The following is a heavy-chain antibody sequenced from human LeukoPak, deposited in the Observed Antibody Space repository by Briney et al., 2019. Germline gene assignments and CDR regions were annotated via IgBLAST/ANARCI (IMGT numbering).Heavy chain of an antibody. CDR1: GFTFTSYS. CDR3: ARLGYCSGGSCPLTFDY. CDR2: ISANGGDT. J-gene: IGHJ4*02. Sequence: PGGSLRLSCAASGFTFTSYSMSWVRQAPGKGLEWVSVISANGGDTFYADSVKGRFTISRDNAKNSLYLQMNSLRAEDTAVYYCARLGYCSGGSCPLTFDYWGQGTLVTVSS. V-gene: IGHV3-23*01. D-gene: IGHD2-15*01.